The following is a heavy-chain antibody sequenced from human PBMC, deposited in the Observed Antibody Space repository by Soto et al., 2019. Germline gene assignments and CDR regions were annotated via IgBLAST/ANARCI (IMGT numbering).Heavy chain of an antibody. CDR1: GLTLSKYW. CDR2: VNPDGTSS. J-gene: IGHJ5*02. CDR3: AHSTTLDSFDP. Sequence: PGGSLRLSCAATGLTLSKYWMHWVRQAPGQGLVWVARVNPDGTSSNTADSVRGRFSIFRDNAKNMVYLDTQSLRHEGTAVYYCAHSTTLDSFDPWGQGTLVTVSS. V-gene: IGHV3-74*01. D-gene: IGHD3-10*02.